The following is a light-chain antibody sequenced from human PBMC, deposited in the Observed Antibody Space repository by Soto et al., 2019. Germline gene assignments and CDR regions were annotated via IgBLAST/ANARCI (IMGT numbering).Light chain of an antibody. CDR2: SNN. CDR1: SSNIGVNT. J-gene: IGLJ1*01. V-gene: IGLV1-44*01. Sequence: QSVLTQTPSASGTPGQRVTISCSGSSSNIGVNTVNWYQHVPGTAPTLVIYSNNQRPSGVPDRFSGSRSGTSASLAISGLQAEDEADYYCCSYAGSYTYVFGTGTKVTVL. CDR3: CSYAGSYTYV.